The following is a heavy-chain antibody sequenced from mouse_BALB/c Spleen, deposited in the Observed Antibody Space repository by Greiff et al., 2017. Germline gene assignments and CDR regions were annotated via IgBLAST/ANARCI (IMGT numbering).Heavy chain of an antibody. V-gene: IGHV3-6*02. D-gene: IGHD1-1*01. Sequence: ESGPGLVKPSQSLSLTCSVTGYSITSGYYWNWIRQFPGNKLEWMGYISYDGSNNYNPSLKNRISITRDTSKNQFFLKLNSVTTEDTATYYCAREYGSSSWFAYWGQGTLVTVSA. CDR2: ISYDGSN. CDR1: GYSITSGYY. J-gene: IGHJ3*01. CDR3: AREYGSSSWFAY.